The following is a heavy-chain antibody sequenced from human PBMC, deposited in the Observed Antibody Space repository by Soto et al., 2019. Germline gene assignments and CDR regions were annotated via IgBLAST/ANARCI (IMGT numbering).Heavy chain of an antibody. CDR3: ARLLRGYSYCNSMDV. D-gene: IGHD5-18*01. CDR2: IYYSGST. J-gene: IGHJ6*02. CDR1: GGSISSSSYY. V-gene: IGHV4-39*01. Sequence: SETLSLTCTVSGGSISSSSYYWGWIRQPPGKGLEWIGSIYYSGSTYYNPSLKSRVTISVDTSKNQFSLKLSSVTAADTAVYYCARLLRGYSYCNSMDVWGQGTTVTVSS.